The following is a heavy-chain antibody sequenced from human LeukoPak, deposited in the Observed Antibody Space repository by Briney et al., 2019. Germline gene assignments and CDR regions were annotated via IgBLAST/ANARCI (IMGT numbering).Heavy chain of an antibody. V-gene: IGHV1-8*02. CDR3: ARVTGSIDY. CDR1: GYTFTSYD. D-gene: IGHD1-26*01. CDR2: MNPKSGKR. J-gene: IGHJ4*02. Sequence: ASLKVSCKASGYTFTSYDINWVRQATGQGLEWMGWMNPKSGKRGFAQKFQGRVTMTRDNSISTAYMEPGSLRTEDTAVYYCARVTGSIDYWGQGTLGTVSP.